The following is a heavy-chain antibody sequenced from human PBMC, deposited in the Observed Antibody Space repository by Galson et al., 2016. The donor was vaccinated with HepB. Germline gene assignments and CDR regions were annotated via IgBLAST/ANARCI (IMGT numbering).Heavy chain of an antibody. CDR2: IYHSGST. CDR1: GGSISSGGYY. Sequence: TLSLTCTVSGGSISSGGYYWSWIRQHPGKGLEWIGYIYHSGSTYYNPSLKSRVSISADTSKNQFSLRLSSVTAADTAVYYCARDRSSGLGNFGYWGQGTLVTVSS. D-gene: IGHD3-22*01. J-gene: IGHJ4*02. CDR3: ARDRSSGLGNFGY. V-gene: IGHV4-31*03.